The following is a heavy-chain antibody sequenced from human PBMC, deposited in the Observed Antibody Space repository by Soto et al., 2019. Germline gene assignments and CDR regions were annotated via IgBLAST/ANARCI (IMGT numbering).Heavy chain of an antibody. J-gene: IGHJ4*02. D-gene: IGHD4-17*01. CDR2: ISYDGSNK. Sequence: GGSLRLSCAASGFTFSSYAMHWVRQAPGKGLEWVAVISYDGSNKYYADSVKGRFTISRDNSKNTLYLQMNSLRAEDTAAYYCARDYSDHDYGDSYFDYWGQGTLVTVSS. CDR3: ARDYSDHDYGDSYFDY. CDR1: GFTFSSYA. V-gene: IGHV3-30-3*01.